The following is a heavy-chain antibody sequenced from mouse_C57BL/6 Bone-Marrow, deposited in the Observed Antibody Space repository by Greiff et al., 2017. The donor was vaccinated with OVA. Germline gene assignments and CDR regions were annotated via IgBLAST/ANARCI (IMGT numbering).Heavy chain of an antibody. Sequence: EVQGVESGGGLVKPGGSLKLSCAASGFTFSSYTMSWVRQTPEKRLEWVATISGGGGNTYYPDSVKGRFTISRDNAKNTLYLQISSLRSEDTSLYYCAKHIYYDFSFDYWGQCTTLTVSS. D-gene: IGHD2-4*01. CDR3: AKHIYYDFSFDY. V-gene: IGHV5-9*01. J-gene: IGHJ2*01. CDR2: ISGGGGNT. CDR1: GFTFSSYT.